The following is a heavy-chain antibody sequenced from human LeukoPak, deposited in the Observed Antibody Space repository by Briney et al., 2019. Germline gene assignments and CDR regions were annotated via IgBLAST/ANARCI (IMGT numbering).Heavy chain of an antibody. CDR2: IKSKTDGGTT. CDR1: GFTFSSYG. D-gene: IGHD6-13*01. CDR3: TTETLVPIYGMDV. J-gene: IGHJ6*02. Sequence: GGSLRLSCAASGFTFSSYGMHWVRQAPGKGLEWVGRIKSKTDGGTTDYAAPVKGRFTISRDDSKNTLYLQMNSLKTEDTAVYYCTTETLVPIYGMDVWGQGTTVTVSS. V-gene: IGHV3-15*01.